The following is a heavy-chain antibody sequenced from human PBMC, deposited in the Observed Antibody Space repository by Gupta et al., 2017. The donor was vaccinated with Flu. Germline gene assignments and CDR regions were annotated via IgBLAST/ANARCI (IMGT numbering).Heavy chain of an antibody. CDR3: ARVDQVPRHSYYYYYGMDV. D-gene: IGHD2-2*01. Sequence: QVQLVESGGGLVKPGGSLRLSCAASGFTFSDYYLSWIRQAPGKGLEWVSYISSSGSNIYYADSVKGRVTISRDNAKNSLYLKMKSLRAEETAVYYGARVDQVPRHSYYYYYGMDVWGQGTTVTVSS. J-gene: IGHJ6*02. CDR1: GFTFSDYY. CDR2: ISSSGSNI. V-gene: IGHV3-11*01.